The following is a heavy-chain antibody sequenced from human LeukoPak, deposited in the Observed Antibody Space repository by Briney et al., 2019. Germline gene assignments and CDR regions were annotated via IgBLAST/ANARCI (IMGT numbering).Heavy chain of an antibody. CDR1: GDSFSNYG. V-gene: IGHV1-18*01. D-gene: IGHD1-26*01. J-gene: IGHJ6*02. CDR2: ISADSGNR. Sequence: ASVNVSRKASGDSFSNYGFTWVRQAPGQGLEGMGWISADSGNRYYAQNFQHRVTMTTDTSTSTGYMELRRLRSDDTAVYYCASGSYLWGGMDVWGQGTTVTVSS. CDR3: ASGSYLWGGMDV.